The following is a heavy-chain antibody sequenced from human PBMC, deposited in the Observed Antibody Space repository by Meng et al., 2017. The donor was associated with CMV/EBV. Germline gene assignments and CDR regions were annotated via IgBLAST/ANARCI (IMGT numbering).Heavy chain of an antibody. D-gene: IGHD2-8*01. CDR3: AKDSMRCTNGVCSCYWYFDL. V-gene: IGHV3-23*01. CDR1: GFTFSSYA. CDR2: ISGSGGST. Sequence: GESLKISCAASGFTFSSYAMSWVRQAPGKGLEWVSAISGSGGSTYYADSVKGRFTISRDNSKNTLYLQMNSLRAEDTAVYYCAKDSMRCTNGVCSCYWYFDLWGRGTLVTVSS. J-gene: IGHJ2*01.